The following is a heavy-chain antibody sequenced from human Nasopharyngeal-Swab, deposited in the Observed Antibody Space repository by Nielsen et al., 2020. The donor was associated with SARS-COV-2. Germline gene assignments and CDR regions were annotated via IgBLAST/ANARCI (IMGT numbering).Heavy chain of an antibody. CDR2: IIPSFSRG. J-gene: IGHJ4*02. V-gene: IGHV1-69*13. D-gene: IGHD2-15*01. Sequence: SVKVSCKASGGSFSTYAFSRVRQAPGQGLEWMGGIIPSFSRGNYAQKFQDRVTITADEATSTAYMELSSLRSEDTAVYYCARDVHGGSWVFDYWGQGTLVTVSS. CDR1: GGSFSTYA. CDR3: ARDVHGGSWVFDY.